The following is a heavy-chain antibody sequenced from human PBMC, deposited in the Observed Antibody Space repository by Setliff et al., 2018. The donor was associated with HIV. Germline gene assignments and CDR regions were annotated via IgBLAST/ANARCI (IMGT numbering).Heavy chain of an antibody. CDR3: ARGDYYDTGGMDV. J-gene: IGHJ6*02. D-gene: IGHD3-22*01. CDR2: INPNSGGT. Sequence: ASVKVSCKASGYTFTGYYMHWVRQAPGQGLEWMGWINPNSGGTTYAQKFQGRVTMTRDTSISTAYMEVSRLRSDDTAVYYCARGDYYDTGGMDVWGQGTTVTVSS. V-gene: IGHV1-2*02. CDR1: GYTFTGYY.